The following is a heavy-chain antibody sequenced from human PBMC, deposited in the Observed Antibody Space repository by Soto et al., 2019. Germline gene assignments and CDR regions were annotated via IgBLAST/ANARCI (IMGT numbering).Heavy chain of an antibody. D-gene: IGHD6-19*01. CDR3: AFSSGWFDASDV. CDR1: GFTFSNSD. V-gene: IGHV3-23*01. Sequence: EVQLLESGGGLVQPGGSLRLSCAASGFTFSNSDMSWVRQAPGKGLEWVSYISRSGDSTYYADSVKRRFTISRDNSKNTLFLQVNSLRNEDTAVYYCAFSSGWFDASDVWGQGTMVTVSS. CDR2: ISRSGDST. J-gene: IGHJ3*01.